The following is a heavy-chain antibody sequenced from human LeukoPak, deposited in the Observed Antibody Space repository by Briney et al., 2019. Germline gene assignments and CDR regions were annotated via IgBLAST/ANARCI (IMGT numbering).Heavy chain of an antibody. V-gene: IGHV3-23*01. D-gene: IGHD1-26*01. J-gene: IGHJ4*02. Sequence: GGSLRLSCAASGFTFSSYAMSWVRQAPGKGLEWVSAISGSGGSTYYADSVKGRFTISRVNSKNTLYLQMNSLRAGDTAVYYCARARSGSYWAVDYWGQGTLVTVSS. CDR3: ARARSGSYWAVDY. CDR1: GFTFSSYA. CDR2: ISGSGGST.